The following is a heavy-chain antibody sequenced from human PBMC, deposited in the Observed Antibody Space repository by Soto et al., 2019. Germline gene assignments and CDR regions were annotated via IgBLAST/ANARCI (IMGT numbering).Heavy chain of an antibody. CDR3: ARGGNYDILTGYPTYNWFDP. V-gene: IGHV3-11*01. D-gene: IGHD3-9*01. Sequence: PGGSLRLSCAASGFTFSDYYMSWIRQAPGKGLEWVSYISSSGSTIYYADSVKGRFTISRDNAKNSLYLQMNSLRAEDTAVYYCARGGNYDILTGYPTYNWFDPWGQGTLVTVSS. CDR2: ISSSGSTI. CDR1: GFTFSDYY. J-gene: IGHJ5*02.